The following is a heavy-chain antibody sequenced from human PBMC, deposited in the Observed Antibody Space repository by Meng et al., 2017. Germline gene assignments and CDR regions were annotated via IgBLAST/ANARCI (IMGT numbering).Heavy chain of an antibody. CDR1: GGSFSGYY. V-gene: IGHV4-34*12. CDR2: IIHSGST. CDR3: ASLLGKRGEYYYYGMDV. Sequence: SETLSLTCAVYGGSFSGYYWSWIRQPPGKGLEWIGEIIHSGSTNYNPSLKSRVTISVDTSKNQFSLKLSSVTAADTAVYYCASLLGKRGEYYYYGMDVWGQGTTVTVSS. J-gene: IGHJ6*02. D-gene: IGHD7-27*01.